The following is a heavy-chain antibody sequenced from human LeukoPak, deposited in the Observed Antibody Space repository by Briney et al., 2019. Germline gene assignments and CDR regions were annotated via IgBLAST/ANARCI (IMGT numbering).Heavy chain of an antibody. J-gene: IGHJ4*02. V-gene: IGHV4-59*08. CDR2: IYSNGST. D-gene: IGHD6-19*01. CDR3: ALRAVAENYLDY. Sequence: SETLSLTCTVSGGSITSYYWSWIRQPPGKGLEWIGYIYSNGSTTYNPSLKSRVTISVDTSKNQFSLKLTSVTAADTAVYYCALRAVAENYLDYWGQGTLVTDSS. CDR1: GGSITSYY.